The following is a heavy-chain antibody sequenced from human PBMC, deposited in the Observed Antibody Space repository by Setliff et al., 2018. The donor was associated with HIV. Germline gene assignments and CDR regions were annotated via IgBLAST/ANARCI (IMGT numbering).Heavy chain of an antibody. CDR3: ARDRGRYGDYRDFDY. V-gene: IGHV1-18*01. D-gene: IGHD4-17*01. CDR1: GGTFSSYG. J-gene: IGHJ4*02. Sequence: ASVKVSCKASGGTFSSYGISWVRQAPGQGLEWMGYINAGDDNTRYSEKFQGRVTITRDTTTNTAYMELRSLRSDDTAVYYCARDRGRYGDYRDFDYWGQGALVTVSS. CDR2: INAGDDNT.